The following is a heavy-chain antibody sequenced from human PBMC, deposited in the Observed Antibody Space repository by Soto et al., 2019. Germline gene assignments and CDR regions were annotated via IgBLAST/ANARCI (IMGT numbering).Heavy chain of an antibody. D-gene: IGHD2-21*01. CDR1: GFTFSSSW. J-gene: IGHJ4*02. CDR2: INSDGSST. V-gene: IGHV3-74*01. Sequence: EVQLVESGGGLVQPGGSLRLSCVASGFTFSSSWMHWVRQAPGKGLLWVSRINSDGSSTSYADSVKGRFTISRDNAKNTLYLQMNSLRAEDTAVYYCVREVVGWPLDYWGQGALVIVSS. CDR3: VREVVGWPLDY.